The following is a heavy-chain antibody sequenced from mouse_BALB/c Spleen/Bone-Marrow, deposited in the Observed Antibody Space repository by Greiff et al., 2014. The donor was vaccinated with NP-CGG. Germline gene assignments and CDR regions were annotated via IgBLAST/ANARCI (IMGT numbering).Heavy chain of an antibody. J-gene: IGHJ1*01. Sequence: QVPLKGAGPGLGAPSQSLSITCPVSGVFFKDSGLSWIRPPPGKGLGWLGVRGGGGNTYYNSALKSRLSISKDNSKSQVFLKTNSLQTDDTAMYYCAKQYGNYDWYFDVWGAGTTVTVSS. CDR3: AKQYGNYDWYFDV. CDR1: GVFFKDSG. D-gene: IGHD2-1*01. V-gene: IGHV2-6-5*01. CDR2: RGGGGNT.